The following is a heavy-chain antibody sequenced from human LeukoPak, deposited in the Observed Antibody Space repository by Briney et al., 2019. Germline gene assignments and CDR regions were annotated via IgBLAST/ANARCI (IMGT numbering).Heavy chain of an antibody. Sequence: GGSLRLSCAASGFTFDDYAMHWVRQAPGKGLEWVSGISWNSGSIGYADSVKGRFTISRDNAKNSLYLQMNSLRAEDTAVYYCAKGQLVPYYYYYYMDVWGKGTTVTVSS. CDR3: AKGQLVPYYYYYYMDV. V-gene: IGHV3-9*01. D-gene: IGHD6-6*01. CDR2: ISWNSGSI. J-gene: IGHJ6*03. CDR1: GFTFDDYA.